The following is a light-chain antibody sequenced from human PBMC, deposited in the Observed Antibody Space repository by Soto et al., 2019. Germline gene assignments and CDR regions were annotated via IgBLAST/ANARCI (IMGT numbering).Light chain of an antibody. CDR2: AAS. Sequence: DIQMTQSPSSLSASVGDRVTITCRASQSISSYLNWYHQKPGKAPKLLIYAASSLQSGVPSRFSGSGSGTDFTLTISRLQPEDFSTYYCQQSYSTPFTFGGGTKVEIK. CDR1: QSISSY. J-gene: IGKJ4*01. CDR3: QQSYSTPFT. V-gene: IGKV1-39*01.